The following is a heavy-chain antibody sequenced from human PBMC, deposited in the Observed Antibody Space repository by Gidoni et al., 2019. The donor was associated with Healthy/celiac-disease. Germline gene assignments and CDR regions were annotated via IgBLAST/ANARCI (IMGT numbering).Heavy chain of an antibody. D-gene: IGHD4-17*01. CDR3: ARDQGDYLSVSYYGMDV. J-gene: IGHJ6*02. V-gene: IGHV4-4*02. CDR1: GGSISRSNW. CDR2: IYHSGST. Sequence: QVQLQESGPGLVKPSGTLSLTCAVSGGSISRSNWWSWVRQPPGKGLEWIGEIYHSGSTNYNPSLKSRVTISVDKSKNQFSLKLSSVTAADTAVYYCARDQGDYLSVSYYGMDVWGQGTTVTVSS.